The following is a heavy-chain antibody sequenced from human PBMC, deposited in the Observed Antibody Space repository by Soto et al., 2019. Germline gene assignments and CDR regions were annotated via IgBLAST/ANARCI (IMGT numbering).Heavy chain of an antibody. V-gene: IGHV1-3*04. J-gene: IGHJ4*02. Sequence: QVQLVQSGAEVKKPGASVKVSCKASGYTFTSYSMHWVRQAPGQRLEWLGWINTGDGYTIYPQKVQGRVTVTRDTSASTVYMELSSLNSEGTAVYYCARDRVGNDYWGQGTQVAVSS. CDR2: INTGDGYT. CDR1: GYTFTSYS. CDR3: ARDRVGNDY. D-gene: IGHD4-17*01.